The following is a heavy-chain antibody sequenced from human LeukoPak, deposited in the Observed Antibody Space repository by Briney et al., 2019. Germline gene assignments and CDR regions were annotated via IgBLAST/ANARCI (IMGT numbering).Heavy chain of an antibody. D-gene: IGHD4-17*01. J-gene: IGHJ4*02. CDR1: GFTFDDYG. Sequence: PGGSLRLSCAASGFTFDDYGMSWIRQAPGKGLEWVSYISSSGSTIYYADSVKGRFTISRDNAKNSLYLQMNGLRAEDTAVYYCAREVYGDYDLDYWGQGTLVTVSS. CDR3: AREVYGDYDLDY. CDR2: ISSSGSTI. V-gene: IGHV3-11*04.